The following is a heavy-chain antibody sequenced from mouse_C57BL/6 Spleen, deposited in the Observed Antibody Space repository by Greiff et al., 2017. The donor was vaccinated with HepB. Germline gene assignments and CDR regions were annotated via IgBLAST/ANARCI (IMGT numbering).Heavy chain of an antibody. CDR3: ARCTVVATDYFDY. J-gene: IGHJ2*01. CDR1: GYTFTSYG. Sequence: QVQLKQSGAELARPGASVKLSCKASGYTFTSYGISWVKQRTGQGLEWIGEIYPRSGNTYYNEKFKGKATLTAAKSSSTAYMGLRSLTSEDSAVYFCARCTVVATDYFDYWGQGTTLTVSS. D-gene: IGHD1-1*01. CDR2: IYPRSGNT. V-gene: IGHV1-81*01.